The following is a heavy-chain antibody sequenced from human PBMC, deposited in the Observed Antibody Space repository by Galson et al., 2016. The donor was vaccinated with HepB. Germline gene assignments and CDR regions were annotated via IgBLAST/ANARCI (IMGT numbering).Heavy chain of an antibody. Sequence: SCAASGFIFSNYAMSWVRQAPGKGLEWVSTITGRGDSAYYADSVKGRFTISRDNSQNTLFLQMNSLRAEDTAIYYCAKHAEPYYYYAMDVWGQGTTVTVSS. V-gene: IGHV3-23*01. CDR2: ITGRGDSA. D-gene: IGHD1-14*01. CDR1: GFIFSNYA. CDR3: AKHAEPYYYYAMDV. J-gene: IGHJ6*02.